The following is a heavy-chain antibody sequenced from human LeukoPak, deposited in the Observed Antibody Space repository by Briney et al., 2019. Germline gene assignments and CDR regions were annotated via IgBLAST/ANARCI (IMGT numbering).Heavy chain of an antibody. CDR1: GYTFTSYG. D-gene: IGHD2-2*02. Sequence: ASVKVSCKASGYTFTSYGISWVRQAPGQGLEWMGWISAYNGNTNYAQKLQGRVTMTTDTSTSTAYMELRSLRSDDTAVYYCARVVPAAIRGYYYYYYYMDVWGKGTTVTVSS. V-gene: IGHV1-18*01. CDR2: ISAYNGNT. J-gene: IGHJ6*03. CDR3: ARVVPAAIRGYYYYYYYMDV.